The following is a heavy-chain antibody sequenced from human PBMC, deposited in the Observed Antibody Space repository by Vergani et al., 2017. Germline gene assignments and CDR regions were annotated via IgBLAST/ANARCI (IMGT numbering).Heavy chain of an antibody. V-gene: IGHV3-23*01. Sequence: EVQLLESGGGLVQPGGSLRLSCAASGFTFSSYAMSWVRQAPGKGLEWVSAISGSGGSTYYAESVKGRFTISRDNSKNTLYLQMNSLRAEDTAVYYCAKDLSPDTSCYRDWGQGTLVTVSS. D-gene: IGHD2-2*02. CDR2: ISGSGGST. CDR1: GFTFSSYA. CDR3: AKDLSPDTSCYRD. J-gene: IGHJ4*02.